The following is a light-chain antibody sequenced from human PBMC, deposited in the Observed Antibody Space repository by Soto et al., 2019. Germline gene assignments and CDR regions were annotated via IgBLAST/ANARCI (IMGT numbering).Light chain of an antibody. CDR1: QSVNSNN. CDR3: QQYGSSPRT. CDR2: GAS. V-gene: IGKV3-20*01. Sequence: EIVLTQSPGTLSWSPVERATLSCRASQSVNSNNLAWYQQKPGQAPRLLIYGASSRATGIPDRYSGSGSGADFTLTISRLEPEDFAVYYCQQYGSSPRTFGQGTKVEIK. J-gene: IGKJ1*01.